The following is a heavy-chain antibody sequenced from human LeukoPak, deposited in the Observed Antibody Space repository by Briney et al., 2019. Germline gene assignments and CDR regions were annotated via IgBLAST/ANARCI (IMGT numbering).Heavy chain of an antibody. J-gene: IGHJ6*03. Sequence: PSETLSLTCTVSGGSISSYYWSWIRQPPGKGLEWIGYIYYGGSTNYNPSLKSRVTISVDTSKNHFSLKLSSVTAADTAVYYCAREIYYYYMDVWGKGTTVTVSS. CDR3: AREIYYYYMDV. V-gene: IGHV4-59*01. CDR2: IYYGGST. CDR1: GGSISSYY.